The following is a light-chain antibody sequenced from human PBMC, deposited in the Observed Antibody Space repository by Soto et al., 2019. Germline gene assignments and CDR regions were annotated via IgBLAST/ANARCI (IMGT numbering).Light chain of an antibody. Sequence: DIQMTQSPSSVSASVGDTVTITCRASQGIYSRLAWYQQKPGKAPELLIYATSTLQNGVPSRFSGSGFGTDFTLTISSLEPEDFAVYYCLQRTNWPLSFGGGTKVDIK. J-gene: IGKJ4*01. CDR1: QGIYSR. CDR3: LQRTNWPLS. CDR2: ATS. V-gene: IGKV1-12*01.